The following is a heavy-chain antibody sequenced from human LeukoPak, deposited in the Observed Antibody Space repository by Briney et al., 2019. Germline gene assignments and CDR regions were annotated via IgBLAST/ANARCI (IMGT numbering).Heavy chain of an antibody. CDR1: GYTFTSYG. CDR2: MNPNSGNT. J-gene: IGHJ4*02. Sequence: ASVKVSCTASGYTFTSYGISWVRQAPGQGLEWMGWMNPNSGNTGYAQKFQGRVTMTRNTSISTAYMELSSLRSEDTAVYYCARGRLLYIYGSGSWYFDYWGQGTLVTVSS. V-gene: IGHV1-8*02. D-gene: IGHD3-10*01. CDR3: ARGRLLYIYGSGSWYFDY.